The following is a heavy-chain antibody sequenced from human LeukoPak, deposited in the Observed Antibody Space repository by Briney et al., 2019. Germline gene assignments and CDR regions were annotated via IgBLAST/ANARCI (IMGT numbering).Heavy chain of an antibody. CDR1: GFTFSSYA. CDR2: ISGGGGST. CDR3: AKDASGYDRGGLFDY. Sequence: GGSLRLSCAASGFTFSSYAMSWVRQAPGKGLEWVSAISGGGGSTYYADSVKGRFTISRDNSKNTLYLQMNSLRAEDTAVYYCAKDASGYDRGGLFDYWGQGTLVTVSS. V-gene: IGHV3-23*01. J-gene: IGHJ4*02. D-gene: IGHD5-12*01.